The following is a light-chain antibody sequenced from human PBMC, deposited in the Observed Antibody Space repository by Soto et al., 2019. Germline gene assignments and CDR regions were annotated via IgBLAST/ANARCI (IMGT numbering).Light chain of an antibody. Sequence: EIVLTQSPGTLSLSPGERATLSCRASQSVSSSYLAWYQQKPGQAPRLLIYGASSRATGIPDGFSGSGSGTDCTLTISRLEPEDFAVYYCQQYGSSPFGQGTRLEIK. CDR2: GAS. CDR3: QQYGSSP. J-gene: IGKJ5*01. V-gene: IGKV3-20*01. CDR1: QSVSSSY.